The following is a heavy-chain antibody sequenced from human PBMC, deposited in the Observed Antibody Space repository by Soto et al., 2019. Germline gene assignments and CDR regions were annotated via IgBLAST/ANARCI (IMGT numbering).Heavy chain of an antibody. V-gene: IGHV3-33*01. J-gene: IGHJ5*02. CDR2: IWYDGSNK. CDR1: GFTFSSYG. Sequence: GGSLRLSCAASGFTFSSYGMHWVRQAPGKGLEWVAVIWYDGSNKYYADSVKGRFTISRDNSKNTLYLQMNSLRAEDTAVYYCAREGAPVVGATDWFDPWGQGTLVTV. CDR3: AREGAPVVGATDWFDP. D-gene: IGHD1-26*01.